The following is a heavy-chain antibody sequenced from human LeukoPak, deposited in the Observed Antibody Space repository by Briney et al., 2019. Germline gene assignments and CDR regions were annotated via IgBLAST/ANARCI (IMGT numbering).Heavy chain of an antibody. D-gene: IGHD6-19*01. CDR2: ITNGGVTT. V-gene: IGHV3-23*01. J-gene: IGHJ4*02. Sequence: PGGSLRLSCAASGFTFGSYAMSWVRQTPGKSLEWVSIITNGGVTTYYADSVRSRFTISRDNSKNMLYLQMNSLRAEDTAVYYCVKLSSGSGSKFGFDSWGQGTLVTVSS. CDR1: GFTFGSYA. CDR3: VKLSSGSGSKFGFDS.